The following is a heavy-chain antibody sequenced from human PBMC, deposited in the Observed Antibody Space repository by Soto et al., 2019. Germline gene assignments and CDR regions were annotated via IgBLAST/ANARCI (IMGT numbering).Heavy chain of an antibody. V-gene: IGHV4-39*01. CDR1: GGSISSSSYY. D-gene: IGHD2-15*01. Sequence: SETLSLTCTVSGGSISSSSYYWGWIRQPPGKGLEWIGSIYYSGSTYYNPSLKSRVTISVDTSKNQFSLKLSSVTAADTAVYYCARQGGYCSGGRTYCYYYYYMDVWGKGTTVTVSS. CDR3: ARQGGYCSGGRTYCYYYYYMDV. CDR2: IYYSGST. J-gene: IGHJ6*03.